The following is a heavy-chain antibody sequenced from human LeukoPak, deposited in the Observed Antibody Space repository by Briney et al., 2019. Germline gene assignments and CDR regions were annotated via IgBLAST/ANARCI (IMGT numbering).Heavy chain of an antibody. CDR3: ARVEHYYDSSGYYAGLQYFQH. D-gene: IGHD3-22*01. CDR1: GGSISSYY. V-gene: IGHV4-59*12. J-gene: IGHJ1*01. Sequence: SETLSLTCTVSGGSISSYYWSWIRQPPGKGLEWIGYRHYSGSFNYSPSLKSRAIISLDTSKNQFSLKLSSVTAADTAMYYCARVEHYYDSSGYYAGLQYFQHWGQGTLVTVSS. CDR2: RHYSGSF.